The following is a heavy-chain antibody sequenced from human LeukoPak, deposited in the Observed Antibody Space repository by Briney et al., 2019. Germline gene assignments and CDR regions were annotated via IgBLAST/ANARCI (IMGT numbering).Heavy chain of an antibody. J-gene: IGHJ4*02. CDR1: GFTFSDYS. V-gene: IGHV3-48*01. CDR3: ARVYGRRSSWYYLDY. CDR2: ISSSSSTI. D-gene: IGHD6-13*01. Sequence: PPGGSLRLSCAASGFTFSDYSMNWVRQAPGKGLEWVSYISSSSSTIYYADSVKGRFTISRDNAKNSLYLQMYSLRAEDTAVYYCARVYGRRSSWYYLDYWGQGTLVTVSS.